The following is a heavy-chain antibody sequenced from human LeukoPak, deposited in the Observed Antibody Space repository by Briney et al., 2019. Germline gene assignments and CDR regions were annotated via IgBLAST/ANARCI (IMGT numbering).Heavy chain of an antibody. V-gene: IGHV4-4*07. J-gene: IGHJ6*03. CDR3: AGDSGYSYGPPYYYYYYMDV. CDR2: IYTSGST. Sequence: PSETLSLTCTVSGGSISSYYWSWIRQPAGKGLEWIGRIYTSGSTNYNPSLKSRVTMSVDTSKNQFSLKLSSVTAADTAVYYCAGDSGYSYGPPYYYYYYMDVWGKGTTVTVSS. D-gene: IGHD5-18*01. CDR1: GGSISSYY.